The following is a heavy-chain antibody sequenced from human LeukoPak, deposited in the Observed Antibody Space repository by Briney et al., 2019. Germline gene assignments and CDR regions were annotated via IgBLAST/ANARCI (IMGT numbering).Heavy chain of an antibody. CDR1: GFTFRSYA. Sequence: PGGSLRLSCAASGFTFRSYAMQWVRQAPGKGLEWVSYITYNSGTIFYADSVKGRFTISRDNAKDSLYLQMSGLRDEDTAVYYCARDSGYSYADDYWGQGTLVTVSS. V-gene: IGHV3-48*02. J-gene: IGHJ4*01. D-gene: IGHD5-18*01. CDR3: ARDSGYSYADDY. CDR2: ITYNSGTI.